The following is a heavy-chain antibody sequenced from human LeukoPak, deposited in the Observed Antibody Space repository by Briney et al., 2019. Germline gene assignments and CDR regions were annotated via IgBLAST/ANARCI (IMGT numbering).Heavy chain of an antibody. CDR1: GGSFSGYY. D-gene: IGHD1-7*01. Sequence: SETLSLTCAVYGGSFSGYYWSWVRQPPGQGLEWIGEINHSGSTTYNPSLKSLVTISVDTSKKQFSLKLSSVTAADTAVYSCAGGLDNGNFYIFDYWGQGTLVSVSS. J-gene: IGHJ4*02. V-gene: IGHV4-34*01. CDR3: AGGLDNGNFYIFDY. CDR2: INHSGST.